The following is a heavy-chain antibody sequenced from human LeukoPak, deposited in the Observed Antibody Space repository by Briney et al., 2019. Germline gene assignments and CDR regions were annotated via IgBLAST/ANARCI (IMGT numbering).Heavy chain of an antibody. CDR3: ARGGYYYMDV. Sequence: SETLSLTCTVSGGSISSGGYYWSWIRQPPGKGLEWIGYIYHSGSTYYNPSLKSRVTISLDTSKKEFSLKVSSVTAADTAVYYCARGGYYYMDVWGKGTTVTVSS. CDR1: GGSISSGGYY. J-gene: IGHJ6*03. CDR2: IYHSGST. V-gene: IGHV4-61*08.